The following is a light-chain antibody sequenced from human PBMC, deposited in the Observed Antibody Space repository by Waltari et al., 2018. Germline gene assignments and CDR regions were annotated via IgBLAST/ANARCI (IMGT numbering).Light chain of an antibody. CDR3: QQRANWPLT. J-gene: IGKJ4*01. Sequence: EVVLTQSPVTLSLSPGERAPLSCRASQSVSSDLAWYQQKPGQAPRLLIYDASNRATGIPARFSGSGSGTDFTLTISSLEPEDFAVYYCQQRANWPLTFGGGTKVEIK. CDR1: QSVSSD. CDR2: DAS. V-gene: IGKV3-11*01.